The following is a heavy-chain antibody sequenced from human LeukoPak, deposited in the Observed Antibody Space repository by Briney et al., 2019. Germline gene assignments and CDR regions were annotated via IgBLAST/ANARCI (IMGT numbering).Heavy chain of an antibody. Sequence: ASVKVSCKSSGYTFNGYYMHWVRQAPGQGLEWMGWINPNNGGTNYAQKFQGRVTMTRDTSISTAYMELSRLRSDDTAVYYCARDLYGDYNLGYFDYWGRGTLVTVSS. CDR1: GYTFNGYY. V-gene: IGHV1-2*02. CDR2: INPNNGGT. CDR3: ARDLYGDYNLGYFDY. J-gene: IGHJ4*02. D-gene: IGHD4-17*01.